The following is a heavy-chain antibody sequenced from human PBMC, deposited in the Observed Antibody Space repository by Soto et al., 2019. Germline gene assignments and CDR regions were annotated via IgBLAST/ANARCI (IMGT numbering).Heavy chain of an antibody. J-gene: IGHJ3*02. Sequence: QVQLVESGGGVVQPGRSLRLSCAASGFTFSSYAMHWVRQAPGKGLEWVAVISYDGSNKYYADSVKGRFTSPRDDSKNTLYLQMSSLRGQDTAVYYCARDDEPNYYDSSGYRLGIWGQGPIVTVSS. V-gene: IGHV3-30-3*01. D-gene: IGHD3-22*01. CDR1: GFTFSSYA. CDR3: ARDDEPNYYDSSGYRLGI. CDR2: ISYDGSNK.